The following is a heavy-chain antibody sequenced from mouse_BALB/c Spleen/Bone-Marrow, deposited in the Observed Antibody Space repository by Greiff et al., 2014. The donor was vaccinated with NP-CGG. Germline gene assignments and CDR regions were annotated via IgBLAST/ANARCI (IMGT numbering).Heavy chain of an antibody. CDR2: INPSNGRT. Sequence: VQLQQSGAELVKPGASVKLSCKASGYTFTSYWMHWMKQRPGQGLEWIGEINPSNGRTNYNEKFKSKATLTVDKSSSTAYMQLSSLTSEDSAVYYCARTYFDYWGQGTTLTVSS. V-gene: IGHV1S81*02. J-gene: IGHJ2*01. CDR1: GYTFTSYW. CDR3: ARTYFDY.